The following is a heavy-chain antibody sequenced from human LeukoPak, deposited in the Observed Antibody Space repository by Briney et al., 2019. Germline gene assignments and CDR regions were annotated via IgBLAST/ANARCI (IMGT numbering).Heavy chain of an antibody. Sequence: SETLSLTCTVSGGSISSSSYYWSWIRQPPGKGLEWIGYIYYSGSTNYNPSLKSRVTISVDTSKNQFSLKLSSVTAADTAVYYCARDRNHGSGSFSYDCWGQGTLVTVSS. J-gene: IGHJ4*02. CDR3: ARDRNHGSGSFSYDC. V-gene: IGHV4-61*01. CDR2: IYYSGST. CDR1: GGSISSSSYY. D-gene: IGHD3-10*01.